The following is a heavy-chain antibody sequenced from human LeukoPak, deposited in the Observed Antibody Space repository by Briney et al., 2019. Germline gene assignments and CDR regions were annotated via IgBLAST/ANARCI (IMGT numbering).Heavy chain of an antibody. V-gene: IGHV1-18*01. Sequence: ASVKVSCKASGYTFTSYGISWVRQAPGQGLEWMGWISAYNGNTNYAQKLQGRVTMTTDTSTSTAYMELRSLRSDDTAVYYCARGEATYYDFWSGYYKTEYFQHWGQGTLVTVSS. CDR3: ARGEATYYDFWSGYYKTEYFQH. D-gene: IGHD3-3*01. J-gene: IGHJ1*01. CDR1: GYTFTSYG. CDR2: ISAYNGNT.